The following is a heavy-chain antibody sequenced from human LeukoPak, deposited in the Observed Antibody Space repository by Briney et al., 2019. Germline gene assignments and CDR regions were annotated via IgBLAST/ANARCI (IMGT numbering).Heavy chain of an antibody. J-gene: IGHJ4*02. CDR2: IWYDGSNK. V-gene: IGHV3-33*08. CDR1: GFTFSSHA. D-gene: IGHD2/OR15-2a*01. Sequence: GGSLRLSCAASGFTFSSHAMSWVRQAPGKGLEWVAVIWYDGSNKYYADSVKGRFTISRDNSKNTLYLQMNSLRAEDTAVYYCARDSNSRAGDYWGQGTLVTVSS. CDR3: ARDSNSRAGDY.